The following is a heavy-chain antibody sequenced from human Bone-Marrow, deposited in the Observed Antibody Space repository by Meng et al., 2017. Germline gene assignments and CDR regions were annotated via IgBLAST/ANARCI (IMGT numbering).Heavy chain of an antibody. J-gene: IGHJ3*02. CDR2: ISSSGSTI. D-gene: IGHD5-12*01. CDR1: GFTFSSYE. Sequence: GESLKISCAASGFTFSSYEMNWVRQAPGKGLEWASYISSSGSTIYYADSVKGRFTISRDNAKNSLYLQMNSLRAEDTAVYYCARGGYSGYDYFLCAFDIWGQGTMVTVSS. CDR3: ARGGYSGYDYFLCAFDI. V-gene: IGHV3-48*03.